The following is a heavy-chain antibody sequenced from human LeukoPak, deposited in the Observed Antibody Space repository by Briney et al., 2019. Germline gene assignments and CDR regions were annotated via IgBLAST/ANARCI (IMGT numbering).Heavy chain of an antibody. CDR1: GGSISSYY. CDR3: ARDLVRVGPVAGSAYYYGMDV. V-gene: IGHV4-59*01. Sequence: SETLSLTCTVSGGSISSYYWSWIRQPPGKGLEWIGYIYYSGSTNYNPSLKSRVTISVDTSKNQFSLKLSPVTAADTAVYYCARDLVRVGPVAGSAYYYGMDVWGQGTTVTVSS. D-gene: IGHD6-19*01. J-gene: IGHJ6*02. CDR2: IYYSGST.